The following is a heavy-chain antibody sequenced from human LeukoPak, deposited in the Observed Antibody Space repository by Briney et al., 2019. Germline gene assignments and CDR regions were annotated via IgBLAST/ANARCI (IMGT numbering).Heavy chain of an antibody. D-gene: IGHD4-17*01. CDR2: IIPIFGTA. J-gene: IGHJ4*02. V-gene: IGHV1-69*13. CDR1: GGTFSSYA. Sequence: SVKVSCKASGGTFSSYAISWVRQAPGQGLEWMGGIIPIFGTANYAQKFQGRVTITADESTSTAYMELSSLRSEDTAVYYCARDQLSTVTPFDYWGQGTLVTVSS. CDR3: ARDQLSTVTPFDY.